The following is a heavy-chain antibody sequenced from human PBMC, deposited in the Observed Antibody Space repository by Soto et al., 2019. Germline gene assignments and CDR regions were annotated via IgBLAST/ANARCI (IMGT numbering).Heavy chain of an antibody. Sequence: QVQLVESGGGVVQPGRSLRLSCAASGFTFSSYGMHWVRQAPGKGLEWVAVISYDGSNKYYADSVKGRFTISRDNSKNTLYLQMNSLRAEDTAVYYCAKNLHYHYSNYRIPSYYGMDVWGQGTTVTVSS. D-gene: IGHD4-4*01. CDR2: ISYDGSNK. V-gene: IGHV3-30*18. CDR3: AKNLHYHYSNYRIPSYYGMDV. J-gene: IGHJ6*02. CDR1: GFTFSSYG.